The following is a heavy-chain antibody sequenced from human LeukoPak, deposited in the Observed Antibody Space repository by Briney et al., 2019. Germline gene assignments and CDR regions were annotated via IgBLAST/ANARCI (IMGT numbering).Heavy chain of an antibody. D-gene: IGHD6-6*01. Sequence: SENLSLTCTVSGASIITTHYHWGWIRQPPGKGLEWIGSIYYSGTTYYNPSLKSRLTISVDTSRNHFSLSLSSVTAADTAIYYCAREIASSVEFWGQGSLVTVSS. V-gene: IGHV4-39*02. J-gene: IGHJ4*02. CDR2: IYYSGTT. CDR1: GASIITTHYH. CDR3: AREIASSVEF.